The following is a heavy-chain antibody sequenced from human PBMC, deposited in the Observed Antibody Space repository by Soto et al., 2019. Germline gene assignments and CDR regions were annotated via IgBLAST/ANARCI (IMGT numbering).Heavy chain of an antibody. Sequence: SETLSLTCAVSGGSISSGGYSWSWIRQPPGKGLEWIGYIYHSGSTYYNPSLKSRVTISIDRSKNQFSLKLSSVTAADTAVYHCARVPGPWGQGTLVTVYS. V-gene: IGHV4-30-2*01. CDR2: IYHSGST. CDR1: GGSISSGGYS. CDR3: ARVPGP. J-gene: IGHJ5*02.